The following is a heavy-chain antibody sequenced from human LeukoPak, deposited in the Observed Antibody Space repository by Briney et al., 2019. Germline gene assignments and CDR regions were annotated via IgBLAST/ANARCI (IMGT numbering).Heavy chain of an antibody. CDR1: GFTFSGYS. V-gene: IGHV3-21*01. Sequence: PGGSLRLSCAASGFTFSGYSMNWVRQAPGKGLEWVSSTSISNSDIYYADSVKGRFTISRDNAKNSLYLQMTSLRAEDTAVYYCARENDYGVYFDYWGQGSLVTVSS. CDR3: ARENDYGVYFDY. CDR2: TSISNSDI. D-gene: IGHD4-17*01. J-gene: IGHJ4*02.